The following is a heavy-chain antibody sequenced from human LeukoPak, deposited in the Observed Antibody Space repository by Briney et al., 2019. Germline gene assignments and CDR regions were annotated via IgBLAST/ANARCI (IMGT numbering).Heavy chain of an antibody. CDR1: GFTFSSYA. J-gene: IGHJ4*02. V-gene: IGHV3-23*01. CDR3: AKRPQYSSGWYDY. Sequence: GGSLRLSCAASGFTFSSYAMSWVRQAPGKGLEWISSISGSGGSTYYADSVKGRFTISRDNSKNTLYLQMNSLRAEDTAVYYCAKRPQYSSGWYDYWGQGTLVTVSS. D-gene: IGHD6-19*01. CDR2: ISGSGGST.